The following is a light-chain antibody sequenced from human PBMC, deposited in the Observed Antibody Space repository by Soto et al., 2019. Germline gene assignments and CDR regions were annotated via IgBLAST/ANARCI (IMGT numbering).Light chain of an antibody. V-gene: IGLV1-40*01. CDR1: SSNIGAGYD. Sequence: QSALTQPPSVSGAPGQRVTISCTGSSSNIGAGYDVHWYQQFPGTTPKFLIYGNTNRPSGVPDRFSASKSGTSASLDISGLRSEDEADYCCAAWDDSLSGVVFGGGTKLTVL. J-gene: IGLJ3*02. CDR3: AAWDDSLSGVV. CDR2: GNT.